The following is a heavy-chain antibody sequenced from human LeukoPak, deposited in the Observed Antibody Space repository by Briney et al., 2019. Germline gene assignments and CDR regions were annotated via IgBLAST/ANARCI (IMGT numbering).Heavy chain of an antibody. CDR1: GFTFSSYG. Sequence: GGSLRLSCAASGFTFSSYGMHWVRQAPGKGLEWVAVISYDGSNKYYADPVKGRFTISRDNSKNTLYLQMNSLRAEDTTVYYCAKDRVKWLRLRGYFDYWGQGTLVTVSS. V-gene: IGHV3-30*18. CDR3: AKDRVKWLRLRGYFDY. CDR2: ISYDGSNK. D-gene: IGHD5-12*01. J-gene: IGHJ4*02.